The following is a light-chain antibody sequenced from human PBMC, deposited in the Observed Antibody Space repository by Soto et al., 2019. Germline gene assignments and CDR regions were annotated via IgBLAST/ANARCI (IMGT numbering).Light chain of an antibody. Sequence: EIVWTQSTATLSLSPGERATLSCRASQSVSSYLAWYQQKPGQATRLLIYDASNRATGIPARFMGRGSGTDCPLTISRPEPEYFAVDYCQQRPRGPCGQGTRLEIK. CDR1: QSVSSY. CDR3: QQRPRGP. J-gene: IGKJ5*01. V-gene: IGKV3-11*01. CDR2: DAS.